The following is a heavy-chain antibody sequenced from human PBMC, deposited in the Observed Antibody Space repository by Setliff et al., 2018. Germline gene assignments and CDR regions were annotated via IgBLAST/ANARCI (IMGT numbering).Heavy chain of an antibody. CDR1: GYIFTGYY. CDR2: ISPHTGGT. Sequence: ASVKVSCKASGYIFTGYYMHWVRQAPGQGLEWMGRISPHTGGTNSAQKFQGRVTMTRDTSVSTVYMELNSLRSDDTAVYYCVRAGFDAISNGLDYWGQGTLGTVPQ. CDR3: VRAGFDAISNGLDY. V-gene: IGHV1-2*06. D-gene: IGHD3-3*01. J-gene: IGHJ4*02.